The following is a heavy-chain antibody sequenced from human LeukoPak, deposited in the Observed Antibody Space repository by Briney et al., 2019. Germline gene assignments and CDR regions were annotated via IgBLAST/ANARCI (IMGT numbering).Heavy chain of an antibody. Sequence: SETLSLTCAVYGGSFSGYYWSWIRQPPGKGLEWIGEINHSGSTNYNPSLKSRVTISVDTSKNQFSLNLNSVTAADTAVYYCARGIRGAADYWGQGTLVTVSS. D-gene: IGHD3-16*01. CDR1: GGSFSGYY. CDR2: INHSGST. J-gene: IGHJ4*02. CDR3: ARGIRGAADY. V-gene: IGHV4-34*01.